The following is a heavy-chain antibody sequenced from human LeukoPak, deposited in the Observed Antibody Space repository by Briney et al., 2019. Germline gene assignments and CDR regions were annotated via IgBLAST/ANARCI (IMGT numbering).Heavy chain of an antibody. CDR2: IYPDGNT. Sequence: GGSLRLSCAASGFTVSSNYMNWVRQAPGKGLEWVSMIYPDGNTFYTNSVKGRFTISRDNSKNTLDLQMSSLRAEDTAVYYCAKDTGDEGPFDYWGQGTLVTVSS. V-gene: IGHV3-66*01. CDR1: GFTVSSNY. CDR3: AKDTGDEGPFDY. D-gene: IGHD4-11*01. J-gene: IGHJ4*02.